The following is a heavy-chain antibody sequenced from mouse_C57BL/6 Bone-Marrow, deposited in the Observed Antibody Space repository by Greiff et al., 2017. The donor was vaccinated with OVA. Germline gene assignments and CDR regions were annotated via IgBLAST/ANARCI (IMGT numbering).Heavy chain of an antibody. CDR1: GYTFTSYW. CDR2: IHPNSGST. Sequence: VQLQQPGAELVKPGASVKLSCKASGYTFTSYWMHWVKQRPGQGLEWIGMIHPNSGSTNYNEKFKSKATLTVDKSSSTAYMQLSSLTSEDSAVYYCARGDYGSSYWGFAYWGQGTLVTVSA. D-gene: IGHD1-1*01. CDR3: ARGDYGSSYWGFAY. J-gene: IGHJ3*01. V-gene: IGHV1-64*01.